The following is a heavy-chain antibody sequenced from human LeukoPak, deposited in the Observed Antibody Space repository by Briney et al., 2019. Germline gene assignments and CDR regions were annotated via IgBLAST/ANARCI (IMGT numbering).Heavy chain of an antibody. V-gene: IGHV1-18*01. CDR3: ARFAPLVAGKGFNWFDP. CDR2: ISAYNGNT. Sequence: GASVKVSCKASGYTFTSYGISWVRQAPGQGLEWMGWISAYNGNTNYAQKLQGRVTMTTDTSTSTAYMELRSLRSDDTAVYYCARFAPLVAGKGFNWFDPWGRGTLVTVSS. J-gene: IGHJ5*02. CDR1: GYTFTSYG. D-gene: IGHD6-19*01.